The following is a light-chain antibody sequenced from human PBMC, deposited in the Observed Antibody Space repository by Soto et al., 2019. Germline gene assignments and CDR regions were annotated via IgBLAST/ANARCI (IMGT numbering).Light chain of an antibody. Sequence: QTVVTQEPSLTVSPGGTVTLTFGSSTGAVTSNHHPYWFQQKAGQAPRTLIYDTSNKHSWTPARFSGSLLGDKAALTLSGAQPEDEAQYYCLLSYNAARVFGGGTKVTVL. CDR2: DTS. J-gene: IGLJ2*01. CDR1: TGAVTSNHH. CDR3: LLSYNAARV. V-gene: IGLV7-46*01.